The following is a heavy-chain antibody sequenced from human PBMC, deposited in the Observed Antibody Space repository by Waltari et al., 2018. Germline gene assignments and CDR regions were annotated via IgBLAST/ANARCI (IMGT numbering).Heavy chain of an antibody. CDR3: ARDSGGYPTFYYFDY. J-gene: IGHJ4*02. CDR1: GFTFSTFA. CDR2: ISYDGSNK. D-gene: IGHD3-16*01. Sequence: QVQLVESGGGVVQPGRSLRLSCAASGFTFSTFAINWARQATGQGREWVAVISYDGSNKYYADAVKGRFTISRDNSKNTLYLQMNSLRAEDTAVYYCARDSGGYPTFYYFDYWGQGTLVTVSS. V-gene: IGHV3-30-3*01.